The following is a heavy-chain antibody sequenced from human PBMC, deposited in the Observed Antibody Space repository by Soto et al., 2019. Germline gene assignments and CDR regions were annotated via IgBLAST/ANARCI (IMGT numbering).Heavy chain of an antibody. CDR1: GGSVSSGSYY. D-gene: IGHD6-6*01. V-gene: IGHV4-61*01. J-gene: IGHJ4*02. CDR2: ISYSGST. Sequence: VQLQESGPGLVKPSETLSLTCNVSGGSVSSGSYYWIWIRQPPGKGLEWIGYISYSGSTDYNPSVNSRVTMSVDTAKNQFSLKLISVTAADTDVYYCVPRCRSRSRPTDYWGQGTLVTVSS. CDR3: VPRCRSRSRPTDY.